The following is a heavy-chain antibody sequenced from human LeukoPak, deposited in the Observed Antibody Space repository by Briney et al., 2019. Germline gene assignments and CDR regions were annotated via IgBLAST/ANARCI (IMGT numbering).Heavy chain of an antibody. J-gene: IGHJ4*02. CDR3: ARDSSSSPGLDY. D-gene: IGHD6-6*01. CDR2: IYHSGST. Sequence: PSQTLSLTCTVSGGSISSGGYYWSWIRQPPGKGLEWIGYIYHSGSTYYNPSLKSRVTISVDRSKNQFSLKLSSVTAADTAVYYCARDSSSSPGLDYWGQGTLVTVSS. CDR1: GGSISSGGYY. V-gene: IGHV4-30-2*01.